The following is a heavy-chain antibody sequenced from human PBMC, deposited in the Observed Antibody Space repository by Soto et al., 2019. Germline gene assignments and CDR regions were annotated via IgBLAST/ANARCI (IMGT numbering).Heavy chain of an antibody. CDR3: ASNPHCSGGSCYSYFDY. D-gene: IGHD2-15*01. J-gene: IGHJ4*02. CDR1: GGTFSSYA. V-gene: IGHV1-69*01. CDR2: IIPIFGTA. Sequence: QVQLVQSGAEVKKPGSSVKVSCKASGGTFSSYAISWVRQAPGQWLEWMGGIIPIFGTANYAQKFQGRVTITADEATSTAYRELSSLRSEDTAVYYCASNPHCSGGSCYSYFDYWGQGTLVTVSS.